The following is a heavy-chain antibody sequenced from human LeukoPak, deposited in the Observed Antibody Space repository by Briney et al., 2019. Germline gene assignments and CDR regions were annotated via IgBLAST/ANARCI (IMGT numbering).Heavy chain of an antibody. J-gene: IGHJ1*01. V-gene: IGHV3-48*03. CDR3: ASRYSGSRPFQH. CDR1: GFTFSSYE. D-gene: IGHD1-26*01. CDR2: ISSSGSTI. Sequence: GGSLRLSCAASGFTFSSYEMNWVRQAPGKGLEWVSYISSSGSTIYYADSVKGRFTISRDNAKNSLYLQMNSLRAEDTAVYYCASRYSGSRPFQHWGQGTLVTVSS.